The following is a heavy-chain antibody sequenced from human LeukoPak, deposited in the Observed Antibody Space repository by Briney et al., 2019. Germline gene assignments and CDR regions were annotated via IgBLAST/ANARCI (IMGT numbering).Heavy chain of an antibody. Sequence: ASVKVSCKASGYTFTSYGISWVRQAPGQGLEWMGWISAYNGNTNYAQKLQGRVTMTTDTSTSTAYMELRSLRSDDTAVYCCARTIFGVAIQNWFDPWGQGTLVTVSS. D-gene: IGHD3-3*01. CDR1: GYTFTSYG. V-gene: IGHV1-18*01. CDR2: ISAYNGNT. J-gene: IGHJ5*02. CDR3: ARTIFGVAIQNWFDP.